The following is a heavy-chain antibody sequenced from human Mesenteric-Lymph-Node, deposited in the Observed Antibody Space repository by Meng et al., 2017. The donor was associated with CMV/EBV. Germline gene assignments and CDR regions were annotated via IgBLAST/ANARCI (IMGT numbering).Heavy chain of an antibody. CDR1: TFNNAW. CDR2: IKSKADDGTT. CDR3: TTERYDYWSGYYLSDY. V-gene: IGHV3-15*01. Sequence: TFNNAWMSWVRQAPGKGLEWVGRIKSKADDGTTDYAAPVKGRFTISRDDSKNTLYLQMNSLKNEDTAVYYCTTERYDYWSGYYLSDYWGQGTLVTVSS. D-gene: IGHD3-3*01. J-gene: IGHJ4*02.